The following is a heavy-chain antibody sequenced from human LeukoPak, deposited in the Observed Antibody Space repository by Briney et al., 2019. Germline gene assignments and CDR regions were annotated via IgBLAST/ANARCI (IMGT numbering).Heavy chain of an antibody. D-gene: IGHD1-26*01. V-gene: IGHV3-9*03. CDR1: GFTFDDYA. CDR3: AKDMTPWDDTFDI. Sequence: SGGSLRLSCAASGFTFDDYAMHWVRQAPGKGLEWVSGISWNSGSIGYADSVKGRFTISRDNAKNSLYLQTDSLRAEDMALYYCAKDMTPWDDTFDIWGQGTMVTVSS. CDR2: ISWNSGSI. J-gene: IGHJ3*02.